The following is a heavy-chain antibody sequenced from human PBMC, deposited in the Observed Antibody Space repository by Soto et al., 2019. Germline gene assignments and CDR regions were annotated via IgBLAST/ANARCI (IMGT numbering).Heavy chain of an antibody. V-gene: IGHV1-8*01. CDR1: GYTFTRYD. J-gene: IGHJ6*03. CDR3: ARSYLSTIFGVVQYQYYYYYYLDV. Sequence: QVQLVQSGAEVKKPGASVKVSCKASGYTFTRYDINWVRQATGQGLEWMGWMNPNSGNTGYAQKFQGRVTMTRNASTSTAYMELCSLRAGDTAVYYCARSYLSTIFGVVQYQYYYYYYLDVWGKGTTVTVSS. CDR2: MNPNSGNT. D-gene: IGHD3-3*01.